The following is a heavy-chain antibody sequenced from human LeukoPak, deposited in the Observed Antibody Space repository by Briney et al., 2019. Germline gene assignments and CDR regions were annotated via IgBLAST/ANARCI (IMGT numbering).Heavy chain of an antibody. Sequence: SVKVSCKASGGTFSSYAISWVRQAPGQGLEWMGRIIPIFGRANYAQRFQGRVTITTDESTSTAYMELSSLRSEDTAVYYCASYDSSGYYRHDGYFDLWGRGTLVTVSS. V-gene: IGHV1-69*05. CDR2: IIPIFGRA. J-gene: IGHJ2*01. CDR1: GGTFSSYA. CDR3: ASYDSSGYYRHDGYFDL. D-gene: IGHD3-22*01.